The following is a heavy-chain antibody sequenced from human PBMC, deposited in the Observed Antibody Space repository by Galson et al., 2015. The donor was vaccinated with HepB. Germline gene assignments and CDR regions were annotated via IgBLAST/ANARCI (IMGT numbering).Heavy chain of an antibody. Sequence: SVKVSCKVSGYTLTELSMHWVRQAPGKGLEWMGGFDPEDGETIYAQKFQGRVTMTEDTSTDTAYMELSSLRSEDTAVYYCATARTQLWSDAFDIWGQGTMVTVSS. CDR1: GYTLTELS. CDR2: FDPEDGET. J-gene: IGHJ3*02. CDR3: ATARTQLWSDAFDI. D-gene: IGHD5-18*01. V-gene: IGHV1-24*01.